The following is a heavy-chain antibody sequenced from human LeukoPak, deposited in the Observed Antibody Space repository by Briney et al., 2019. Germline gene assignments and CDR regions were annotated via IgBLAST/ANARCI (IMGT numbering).Heavy chain of an antibody. D-gene: IGHD3-9*01. V-gene: IGHV3-9*01. CDR3: AKDSYDILTGFDY. Sequence: GRSLRLSCAASGFTFDDYAMHWVRQGPGKGLEWVSGISWNSGSIGYADSVKGRLAISRDNAKNSLYLQMNSLRAEDTALYYCAKDSYDILTGFDYWGQGTLVTVSS. J-gene: IGHJ4*02. CDR2: ISWNSGSI. CDR1: GFTFDDYA.